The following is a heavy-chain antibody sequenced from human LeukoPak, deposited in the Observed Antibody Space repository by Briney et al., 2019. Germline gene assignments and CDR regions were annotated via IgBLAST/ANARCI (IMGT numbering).Heavy chain of an antibody. D-gene: IGHD6-19*01. CDR1: GFTVSSSC. V-gene: IGHV3-66*01. CDR2: IYSGGST. J-gene: IGHJ3*02. CDR3: ARDLEEYSSGWYLGDAFDI. Sequence: GGSLRLSCAASGFTVSSSCMSWVRQAPGKGLEWVSVIYSGGSTYYADSVKGRFTISRDNSKSTLYLQMNSLRAEDTAVYYCARDLEEYSSGWYLGDAFDIWGQGTMVTVSS.